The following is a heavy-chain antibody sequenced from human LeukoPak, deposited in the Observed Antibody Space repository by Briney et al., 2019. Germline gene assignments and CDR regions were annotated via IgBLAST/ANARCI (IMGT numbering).Heavy chain of an antibody. CDR1: GGSISSGSYY. D-gene: IGHD6-19*01. CDR2: IYYSGST. J-gene: IGHJ4*02. Sequence: PSETLSLTCTVSGGSISSGSYYWSWIRQPPGKGLEWIGYIYYSGSTNYNPSLKSRVTISVDTSKNQFSLKLNSVTAADTAVYYCARRAYSTGWYYFDYWGQGTLVTVSS. CDR3: ARRAYSTGWYYFDY. V-gene: IGHV4-61*01.